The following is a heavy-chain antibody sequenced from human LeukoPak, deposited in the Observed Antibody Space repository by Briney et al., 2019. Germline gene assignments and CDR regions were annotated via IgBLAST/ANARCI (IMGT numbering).Heavy chain of an antibody. Sequence: GGSLVLSYAASGFTFSSYAMSWVRQAPGKGLEWVSAISGSGGSTYYADSVKGRFTISRDNSKNTLYLQMNSLRAEDTAVYYCAKDFGSPYSSGWYARDWGQGTLVTVSS. J-gene: IGHJ4*02. D-gene: IGHD6-19*01. CDR2: ISGSGGST. CDR3: AKDFGSPYSSGWYARD. CDR1: GFTFSSYA. V-gene: IGHV3-23*01.